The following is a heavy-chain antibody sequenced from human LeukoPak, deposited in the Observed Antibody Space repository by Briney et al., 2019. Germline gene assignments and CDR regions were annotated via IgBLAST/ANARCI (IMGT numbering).Heavy chain of an antibody. J-gene: IGHJ3*02. CDR1: GGSISRYY. V-gene: IGHV4-59*01. Sequence: SETLSLTCTVSGGSISRYYWSWIRQPPGKGLEWIGYFYYSGSTNYNPSFKTRVTISVDTSKNQFSLKLSSVTAADTAVYYCARDGVATINAFDIWGQGTMVTVSS. CDR3: ARDGVATINAFDI. CDR2: FYYSGST. D-gene: IGHD5-24*01.